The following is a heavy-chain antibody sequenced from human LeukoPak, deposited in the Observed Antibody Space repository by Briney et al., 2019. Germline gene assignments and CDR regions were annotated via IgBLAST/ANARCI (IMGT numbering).Heavy chain of an antibody. V-gene: IGHV3-15*05. Sequence: GGSLRLSWAASGXTFSDAWLTWVRQAPGKGLEWVGRITSRTDGGTTDYAAPVKGKFTFSRDDSKNTLYPQMNSLKTEDTAVYYCTTDPNFDYVWGTYRLDYWGQGTLVTVSS. CDR2: ITSRTDGGTT. CDR1: GXTFSDAW. CDR3: TTDPNFDYVWGTYRLDY. D-gene: IGHD3-16*02. J-gene: IGHJ4*02.